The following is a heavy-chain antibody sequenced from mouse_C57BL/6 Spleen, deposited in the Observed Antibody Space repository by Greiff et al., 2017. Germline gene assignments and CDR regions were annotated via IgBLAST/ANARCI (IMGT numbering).Heavy chain of an antibody. J-gene: IGHJ4*01. D-gene: IGHD1-1*01. CDR2: IYPGDGDT. Sequence: VQLQQSGAELVKPGASVKISCKASGYAFSSYWMNWVKQRPGKGLEWIGQIYPGDGDTNYNGKFKGKATLTADKSSSTAYMQLSSLTSEDSAVYFCARGIITTVVAESAMDYWGQGTSVTVSS. V-gene: IGHV1-80*01. CDR1: GYAFSSYW. CDR3: ARGIITTVVAESAMDY.